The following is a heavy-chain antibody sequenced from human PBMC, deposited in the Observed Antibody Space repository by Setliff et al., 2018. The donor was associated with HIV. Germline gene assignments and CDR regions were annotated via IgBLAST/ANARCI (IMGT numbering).Heavy chain of an antibody. Sequence: TSETLSLTCAVYGGSFSGYYWSWIRQSPGKGLEWIGEIVDSGSTNYSPSLKSRVTISLDTSKKQFSLRLNSVTAADTALYYCAKGTPSCSFCCDNWGLGTLVTVSS. CDR2: IVDSGST. CDR3: AKGTPSCSFCCDN. J-gene: IGHJ4*02. V-gene: IGHV4-34*01. CDR1: GGSFSGYY. D-gene: IGHD2-15*01.